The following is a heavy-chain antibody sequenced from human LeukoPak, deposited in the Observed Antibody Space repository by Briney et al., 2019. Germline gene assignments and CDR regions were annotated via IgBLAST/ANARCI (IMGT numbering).Heavy chain of an antibody. CDR3: AKDTYVQLGYCSDY. CDR2: ISGRGGTT. J-gene: IGHJ4*02. CDR1: GFTFSNYA. Sequence: GGSLRLSCAASGFTFSNYAMSWVRKAPGKGLEWFSPISGRGGTTYNADSVKGRFTISRDNSKNTLYLQMNSLRAEDTAVYYCAKDTYVQLGYCSDYWGQGTLVTVSS. D-gene: IGHD2-15*01. V-gene: IGHV3-23*01.